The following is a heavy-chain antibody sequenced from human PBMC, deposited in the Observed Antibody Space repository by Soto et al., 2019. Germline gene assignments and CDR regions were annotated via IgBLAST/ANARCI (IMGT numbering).Heavy chain of an antibody. CDR3: AKDDNGATNY. CDR2: ISYDGSNK. V-gene: IGHV3-30*18. CDR1: GFTFSSYG. D-gene: IGHD1-26*01. Sequence: GGSLSLSCAASGFTFSSYGIHWVRQAPGKGLEWVAVISYDGSNKYYADSVKGRFTISRDNSKNTLYLQMNSLRAEDTAVYYCAKDDNGATNYWGQGTLVTVSS. J-gene: IGHJ4*02.